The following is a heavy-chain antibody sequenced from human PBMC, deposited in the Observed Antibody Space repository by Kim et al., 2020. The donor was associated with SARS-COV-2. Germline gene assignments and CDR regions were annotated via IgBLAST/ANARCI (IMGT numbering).Heavy chain of an antibody. V-gene: IGHV3-53*01. D-gene: IGHD1-26*01. CDR1: GFTVSSNY. CDR3: AREYSGTYDPTGGGFHM. J-gene: IGHJ3*02. CDR2: VSPGGTT. Sequence: GGFLRLSCVVSGFTVSSNYMSWVRQAPGKGLEWVSSVSPGGTTYYAESVKGRFTISRDNSKNTVYLQMSTLSAEDTAVYYCAREYSGTYDPTGGGFHMWGQGTMVTVSS.